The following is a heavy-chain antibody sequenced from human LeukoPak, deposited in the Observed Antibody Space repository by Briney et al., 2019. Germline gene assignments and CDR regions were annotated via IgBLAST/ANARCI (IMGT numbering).Heavy chain of an antibody. Sequence: ASVKVSCKASGYTFTSYGISWVRQAPGQGLEWMGWISAYNGNTNYAQKLQGRVTMTTDTSTSTAYMELRSLRSDDTAVYYCAREGDSGSYLMVNYFDYWGQGTLVTVSS. J-gene: IGHJ4*02. CDR1: GYTFTSYG. CDR3: AREGDSGSYLMVNYFDY. CDR2: ISAYNGNT. V-gene: IGHV1-18*01. D-gene: IGHD1-26*01.